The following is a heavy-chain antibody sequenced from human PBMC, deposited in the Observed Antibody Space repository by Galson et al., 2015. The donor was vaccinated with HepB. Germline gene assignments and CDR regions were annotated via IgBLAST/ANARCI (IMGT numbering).Heavy chain of an antibody. CDR3: ASEFPPLRSSRGWFDP. D-gene: IGHD4-17*01. CDR1: GYTFTSYY. CDR2: INPSGGST. Sequence: SVKVSCKASGYTFTSYYMHWVRQAPGQGLEWMGIINPSGGSTSYAQKFQGRVTMTRDTSTSTVYMELSSLRSEDTAVYYCASEFPPLRSSRGWFDPWGQGTLVTVSS. J-gene: IGHJ5*02. V-gene: IGHV1-46*03.